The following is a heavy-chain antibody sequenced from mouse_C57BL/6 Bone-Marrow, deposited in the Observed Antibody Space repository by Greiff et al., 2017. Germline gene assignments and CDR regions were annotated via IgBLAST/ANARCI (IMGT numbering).Heavy chain of an antibody. CDR3: ARSGYLLWSL. D-gene: IGHD2-1*01. CDR2: IDPSDSYT. V-gene: IGHV1-50*01. J-gene: IGHJ2*01. Sequence: QVQLKQPGAELVKPGASVKLSCKASGYTFTSYWMQWVKQRPGQGLEWIGEIDPSDSYTNYNQKFKGKATLTVDTSSSTAYMQLSSLTSEDSAVYYCARSGYLLWSLWGQGTTLTVSS. CDR1: GYTFTSYW.